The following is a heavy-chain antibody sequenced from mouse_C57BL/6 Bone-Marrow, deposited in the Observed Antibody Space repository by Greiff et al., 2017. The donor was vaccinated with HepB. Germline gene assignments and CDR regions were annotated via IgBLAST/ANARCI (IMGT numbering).Heavy chain of an antibody. V-gene: IGHV3-6*01. CDR1: GYSITSGYY. J-gene: IGHJ3*01. CDR2: ISYDGNN. Sequence: VQLKESGPGLVKPSQSLSLTCSVTGYSITSGYYWNWIRQFPGNKLEWMGYISYDGNNNYNPSLKNRISITRDTSKNQFFLKLNSVTTEDTATYYCARGAFWFAYWGQGTLVTVSA. CDR3: ARGAFWFAY.